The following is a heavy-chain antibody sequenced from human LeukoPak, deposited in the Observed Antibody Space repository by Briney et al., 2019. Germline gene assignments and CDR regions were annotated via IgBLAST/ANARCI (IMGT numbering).Heavy chain of an antibody. CDR3: ARETYYYDSSDPDP. CDR1: GFTVSSNY. D-gene: IGHD3-22*01. CDR2: IYSGGST. J-gene: IGHJ5*02. V-gene: IGHV3-66*01. Sequence: PGGSLRLSCAASGFTVSSNYMSWVPQAPGKGLEWVSVIYSGGSTYYAASVKGRFTISRDNSKNTLYLQMNSLRAEDTAVYYCARETYYYDSSDPDPWGQGTLVTVSS.